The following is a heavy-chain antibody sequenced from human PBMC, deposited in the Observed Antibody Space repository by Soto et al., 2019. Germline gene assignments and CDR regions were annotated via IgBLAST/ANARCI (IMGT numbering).Heavy chain of an antibody. CDR1: GFSFRNYA. CDR3: AKDRVSEHSSGWPQGH. J-gene: IGHJ4*02. D-gene: IGHD6-19*01. V-gene: IGHV3-23*01. CDR2: ISNSFSDGNT. Sequence: GGSLRLSCAASGFSFRNYAMNWVRQAPGKCLEWVSAISNSFSDGNTHYADSVKGRFTISRDNDKNTVDLQMNSLRAEDTAVYYCAKDRVSEHSSGWPQGHWGQGXLVTVYS.